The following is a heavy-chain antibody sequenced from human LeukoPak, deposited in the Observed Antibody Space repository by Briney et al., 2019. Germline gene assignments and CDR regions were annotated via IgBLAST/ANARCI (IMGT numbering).Heavy chain of an antibody. Sequence: SETLSLTCAVSGYSISSGYYGGWIRQSPGKGLEWIGTIYYSGSTYYNPSLKSRVTISIDTSKNQFSLKLSSVTAADTAVYYCARDSSISCFFTWGQGTLVTVSS. D-gene: IGHD6-13*01. J-gene: IGHJ5*02. CDR2: IYYSGST. CDR1: GYSISSGYY. V-gene: IGHV4-38-2*01. CDR3: ARDSSISCFFT.